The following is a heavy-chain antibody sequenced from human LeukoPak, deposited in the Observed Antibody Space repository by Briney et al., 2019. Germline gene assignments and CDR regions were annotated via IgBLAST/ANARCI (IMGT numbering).Heavy chain of an antibody. Sequence: SQTLSLTCAISGDSVSNNTAAWTWIRQSPSRGLEWLGRTYYRSKWYNDYAVSVKSRISINPDTSKNQFSLQLNSVTPEGTAVYYCARGRKWGESGFDYWGQGTLVTVSS. CDR1: GDSVSNNTAA. J-gene: IGHJ4*02. V-gene: IGHV6-1*01. CDR3: ARGRKWGESGFDY. CDR2: TYYRSKWYN. D-gene: IGHD1-26*01.